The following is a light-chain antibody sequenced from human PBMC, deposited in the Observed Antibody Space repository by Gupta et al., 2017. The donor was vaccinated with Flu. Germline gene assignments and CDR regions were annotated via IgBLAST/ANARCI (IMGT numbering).Light chain of an antibody. CDR2: KDI. CDR3: QLADSSGTFWV. Sequence: SYELPQPPSVSGSPGQTARITCSGDALPKQYAHWYQQKPGQAPILVIYKDIERPSGIPERFSGSSSGTTVTLTISGVQAEDEADYYCQLADSSGTFWVFGGGTKLTFL. J-gene: IGLJ3*02. V-gene: IGLV3-25*01. CDR1: ALPKQY.